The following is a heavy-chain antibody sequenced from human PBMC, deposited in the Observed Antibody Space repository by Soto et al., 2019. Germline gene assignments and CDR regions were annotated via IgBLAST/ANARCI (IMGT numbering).Heavy chain of an antibody. D-gene: IGHD3-9*01. Sequence: QVQLVESGGGVVQPGRSLRLSCAASGFTFSSYGRHWVRQAPGKGLEWVAVISYDGSNKYYADSVKGRFTISRDNSKNTLYLQMNSLRAEDTAVYYCAKDLTVMSGMDVWGQGTTVTVSS. CDR1: GFTFSSYG. J-gene: IGHJ6*02. CDR2: ISYDGSNK. V-gene: IGHV3-30*18. CDR3: AKDLTVMSGMDV.